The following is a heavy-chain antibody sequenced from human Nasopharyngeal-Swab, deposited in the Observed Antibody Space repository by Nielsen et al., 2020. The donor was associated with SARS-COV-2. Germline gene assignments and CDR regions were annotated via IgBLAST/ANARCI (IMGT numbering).Heavy chain of an antibody. V-gene: IGHV1-18*01. J-gene: IGHJ4*02. CDR1: GYTFTSYG. Sequence: ASVKVSCKASGYTFTSYGISWVRQAPGQGLEWMGWISAYNGNTNYAQKLQDRVTMTTDTPTSTAYMELRSLRSDDTAVYYCARIRGSSGWPYFDYWGQGTLVTVSS. D-gene: IGHD6-19*01. CDR3: ARIRGSSGWPYFDY. CDR2: ISAYNGNT.